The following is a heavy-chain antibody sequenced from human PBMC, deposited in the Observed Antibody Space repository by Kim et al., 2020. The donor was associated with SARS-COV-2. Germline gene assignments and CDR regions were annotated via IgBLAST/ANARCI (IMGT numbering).Heavy chain of an antibody. CDR2: ISWNSGSI. Sequence: GGSLRLSCAASGFTFDDYAMHWVRQAPGKGLEWVSGISWNSGSIGYADSVKGRFTISRDNAKNSLYLQMNSLRAEDTALYYCAKDRNYYDSSGGAFDIWGQGKMVTVSS. J-gene: IGHJ3*02. CDR3: AKDRNYYDSSGGAFDI. D-gene: IGHD3-22*01. CDR1: GFTFDDYA. V-gene: IGHV3-9*01.